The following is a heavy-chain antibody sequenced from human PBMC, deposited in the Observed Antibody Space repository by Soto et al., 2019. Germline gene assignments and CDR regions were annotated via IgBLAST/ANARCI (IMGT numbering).Heavy chain of an antibody. J-gene: IGHJ5*02. CDR2: IYYSGST. V-gene: IGHV4-31*03. CDR3: AIVICTSITCYFPGWFDP. D-gene: IGHD2-2*01. CDR1: GDSIISGNYF. Sequence: QVQLQESGPGLVKPSQTLSLTCTVSGDSIISGNYFWTWIRQHPEKGLEWIGSIYYSGSTYYNPSLKNRITISVDTSKNRFSLKLTSVTAADTAVYYCAIVICTSITCYFPGWFDPWGRGTLVTVSS.